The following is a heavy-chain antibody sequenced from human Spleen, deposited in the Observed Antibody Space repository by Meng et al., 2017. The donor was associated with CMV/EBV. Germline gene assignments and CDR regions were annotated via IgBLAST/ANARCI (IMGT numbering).Heavy chain of an antibody. CDR1: GFTFSSYG. CDR2: IRYDGSNK. D-gene: IGHD4-11*01. Sequence: GGSLRLSCAASGFTFSSYGMHWVRQAPGKGLEWVAFIRYDGSNKYYADSVKGRFTISRDNSKNTLYLQMNSLRAEDTAVYYCARDVHYSNYRYYYYGMDVWGQGTTVTSP. J-gene: IGHJ6*02. V-gene: IGHV3-30*02. CDR3: ARDVHYSNYRYYYYGMDV.